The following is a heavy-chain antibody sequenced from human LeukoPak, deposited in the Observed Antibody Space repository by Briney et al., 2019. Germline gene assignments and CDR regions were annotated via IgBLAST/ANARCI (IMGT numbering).Heavy chain of an antibody. CDR1: GGTFSSYA. CDR3: AQGCGGDCYSTYNWFDP. J-gene: IGHJ5*02. Sequence: SVKVSCKASGGTFSSYAISWVRQAPGQGLKWMGGIIPIFGTANYAQKFQGRVTITTDESTSTAYMELSSLRSEDTAVYYCAQGCGGDCYSTYNWFDPWGQGTLVTVSS. V-gene: IGHV1-69*05. D-gene: IGHD2-21*02. CDR2: IIPIFGTA.